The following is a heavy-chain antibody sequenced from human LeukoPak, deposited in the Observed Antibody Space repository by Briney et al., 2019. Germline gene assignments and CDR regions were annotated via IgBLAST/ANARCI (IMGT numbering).Heavy chain of an antibody. CDR1: GFTFSNGW. J-gene: IGHJ4*02. V-gene: IGHV3-15*01. D-gene: IGHD3-22*01. CDR3: TTVGYYDSSAPY. CDR2: IKSKTDGGTT. Sequence: GGSLRLSCAASGFTFSNGWTSWVRQAPGKGLEWVGRIKSKTDGGTTDLAAPVKGRFTISRDDSKNTLYLQMNSLKTDDTAVYYCTTVGYYDSSAPYWGQGTLVTVSS.